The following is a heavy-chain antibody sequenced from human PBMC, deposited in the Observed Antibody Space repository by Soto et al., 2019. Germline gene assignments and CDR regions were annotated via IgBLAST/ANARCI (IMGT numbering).Heavy chain of an antibody. CDR2: INPSGGRT. J-gene: IGHJ3*01. D-gene: IGHD2-15*01. CDR1: GYTFTSYY. CDR3: GGVSPDSGAACATGGFEL. V-gene: IGHV1-46*01. Sequence: QLQLVQSGAEVTKPGASVNVSCKASGYTFTSYYLHWVRQAPGQGLEWMGIINPSGGRTNYAQKFQGRVNTTRETYTRTVYMELRRLRAVDTGVYQCGGVSPDSGAACATGGFELWGHRTGVTVCS.